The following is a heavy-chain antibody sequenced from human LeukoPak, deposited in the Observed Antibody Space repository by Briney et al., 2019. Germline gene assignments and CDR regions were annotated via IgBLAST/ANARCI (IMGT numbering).Heavy chain of an antibody. V-gene: IGHV4-31*03. J-gene: IGHJ5*02. CDR3: ARSSPPDSSGYYLAYNWFAP. CDR2: IYYSGST. Sequence: SQTLSLTCTVSGGSISSGGYYWSWIRQHPGKGLEWIGYIYYSGSTYYNPSLKSRVTISVDTSKNQFSLKLSSVTAADTAVYYCARSSPPDSSGYYLAYNWFAPWGQGTLVTVSS. CDR1: GGSISSGGYY. D-gene: IGHD3-22*01.